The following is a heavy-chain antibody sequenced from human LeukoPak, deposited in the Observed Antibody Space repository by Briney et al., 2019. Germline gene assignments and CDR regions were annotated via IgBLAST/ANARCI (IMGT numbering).Heavy chain of an antibody. D-gene: IGHD1-26*01. CDR2: IYPGDSDT. CDR3: ARQYSGSFMSYMDV. Sequence: GESLQISCKCAGYIFTSYWSGWGRQLRGKGVEGMGIIYPGDSDTRDSPSFQGQVTISADKSISTAYLQWSSLKASDTAMYYCARQYSGSFMSYMDVWGKGTTVTVSS. J-gene: IGHJ6*03. CDR1: GYIFTSYW. V-gene: IGHV5-51*01.